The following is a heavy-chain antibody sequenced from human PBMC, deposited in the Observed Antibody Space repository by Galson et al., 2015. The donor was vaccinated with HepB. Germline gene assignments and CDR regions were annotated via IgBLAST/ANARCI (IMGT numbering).Heavy chain of an antibody. CDR3: TTSALRFLEWFFDY. J-gene: IGHJ4*02. Sequence: SLRLSCAGSGFSFSDAWMSWVRQAPGKGLEWVGRIKSRTNGGTTDYAASVKGRFIISRDDSKDTLYLLMDSLKTEDTAVYYCTTSALRFLEWFFDYWGQGTLVTVS. CDR1: GFSFSDAW. CDR2: IKSRTNGGTT. D-gene: IGHD3-3*01. V-gene: IGHV3-15*01.